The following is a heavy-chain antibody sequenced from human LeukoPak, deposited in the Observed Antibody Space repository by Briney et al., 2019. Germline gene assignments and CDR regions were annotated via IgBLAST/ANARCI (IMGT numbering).Heavy chain of an antibody. V-gene: IGHV1-69*11. J-gene: IGHJ3*02. CDR1: GGTFSTYG. CDR2: IIPRLSTS. D-gene: IGHD5-12*01. Sequence: SVRVSCKASGGTFSTYGISWVRQAPGQGLEWMGRIIPRLSTSNYAQKFQGRVTITTDESTSTAYMELSSLRSEDMAVYYCARDPHSGYDRLFDAFDIWGQGTMVTVSS. CDR3: ARDPHSGYDRLFDAFDI.